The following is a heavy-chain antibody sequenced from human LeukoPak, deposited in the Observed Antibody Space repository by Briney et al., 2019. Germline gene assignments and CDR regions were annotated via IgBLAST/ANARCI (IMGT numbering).Heavy chain of an antibody. V-gene: IGHV1-46*01. J-gene: IGHJ5*02. CDR3: ARAFLRFAFDP. Sequence: ASVKVSCKASGYTFTSYYMHWVRQAPGQGLEWMGIIDPSAGSTNYTQKFQGRVTMTRDMSTSTVYMELSSLRSEDTAVYYCARAFLRFAFDPWGQGTLVTVSS. D-gene: IGHD3-3*01. CDR1: GYTFTSYY. CDR2: IDPSAGST.